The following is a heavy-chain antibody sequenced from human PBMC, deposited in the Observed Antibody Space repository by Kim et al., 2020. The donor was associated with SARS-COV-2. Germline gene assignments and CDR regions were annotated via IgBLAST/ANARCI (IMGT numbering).Heavy chain of an antibody. CDR1: GGSFSGYY. V-gene: IGHV4-34*01. CDR2: INHSGST. J-gene: IGHJ4*02. D-gene: IGHD1-26*01. CDR3: ARSRRSGSYQTFDY. Sequence: SETLSLICAVYGGSFSGYYWSWIRQPPGKGLEWIGEINHSGSTNYNPSLKSRVTISVDTSKNQFSLKLSSVTAADTAVYYCARSRRSGSYQTFDYWGQGT.